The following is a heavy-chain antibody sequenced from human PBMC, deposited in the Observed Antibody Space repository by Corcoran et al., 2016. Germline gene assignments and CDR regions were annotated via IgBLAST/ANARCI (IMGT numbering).Heavy chain of an antibody. Sequence: QVQLQQWGAGLLKPSETLSLTCAVYGGSFSGYYWSWIRHPPGKGLEWIGEINHSGSTNYNPSLKSRVTITVDTSKNQFSLKLSSVTAADTAVYYCATSAVRDWSSSSGLWGQGALVSVS. CDR1: GGSFSGYY. D-gene: IGHD2-2*01. CDR2: INHSGST. V-gene: IGHV4-34*01. J-gene: IGHJ4*02. CDR3: ATSAVRDWSSSSGL.